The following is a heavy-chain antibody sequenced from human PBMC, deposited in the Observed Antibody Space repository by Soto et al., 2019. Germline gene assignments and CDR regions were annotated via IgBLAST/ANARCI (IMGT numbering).Heavy chain of an antibody. CDR2: ISYSGTT. Sequence: SETLSLTCTVSVGSISSYYWSWIRQPPGKGLEWIGYISYSGTTNYNPSLKSRATISVDTSKNQFSLKLSSVTAADTAVYYCARVQTYDSIGYYDYNFDSWGHGPLCTVSA. CDR3: ARVQTYDSIGYYDYNFDS. J-gene: IGHJ4*01. CDR1: VGSISSYY. V-gene: IGHV4-59*01. D-gene: IGHD3-22*01.